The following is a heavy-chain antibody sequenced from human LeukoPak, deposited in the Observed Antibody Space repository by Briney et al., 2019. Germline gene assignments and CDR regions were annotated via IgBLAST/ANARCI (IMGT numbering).Heavy chain of an antibody. CDR1: GFSFSSYA. J-gene: IGHJ4*02. CDR2: ISGSGGST. Sequence: PGGSLRLSCAASGFSFSSYAMSWVRQAPGKGLEWVSAISGSGGSTYYADSVKGRFTISRDNSKNTLYLQMNSLRAEDTAVYYCAKVSSGSYWGTDYWGQGTLVTVSS. CDR3: AKVSSGSYWGTDY. V-gene: IGHV3-23*01. D-gene: IGHD1-26*01.